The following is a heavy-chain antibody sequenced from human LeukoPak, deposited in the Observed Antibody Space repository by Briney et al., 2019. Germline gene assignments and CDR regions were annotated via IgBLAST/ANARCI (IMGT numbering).Heavy chain of an antibody. V-gene: IGHV3-53*01. D-gene: IGHD2-15*01. CDR3: AKTPAIVVVVAATPYFDY. CDR1: GFGVSDNY. J-gene: IGHJ4*02. Sequence: GGSLRLSCAASGFGVSDNYMSWVRQAPGKGLEWVSLIYSDGSTYYADSVKGRFTISRDNSKNTLYLQMNSLRAEDTAVYYCAKTPAIVVVVAATPYFDYWGQGTLVTVSS. CDR2: IYSDGST.